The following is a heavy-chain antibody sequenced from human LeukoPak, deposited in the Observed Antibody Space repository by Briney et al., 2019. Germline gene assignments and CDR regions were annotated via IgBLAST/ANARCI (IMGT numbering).Heavy chain of an antibody. Sequence: SETLSLTCTVSGGAISSYYWSWIRQPPGKGLEWIGYIYYSGSTNYNPSLKSRVTISVDTSKNQFSLKLSSVTAADTAVYYCARRRTYYYDSSGYAYFDYWGQGTLVTVSS. V-gene: IGHV4-59*08. CDR1: GGAISSYY. J-gene: IGHJ4*02. D-gene: IGHD3-22*01. CDR3: ARRRTYYYDSSGYAYFDY. CDR2: IYYSGST.